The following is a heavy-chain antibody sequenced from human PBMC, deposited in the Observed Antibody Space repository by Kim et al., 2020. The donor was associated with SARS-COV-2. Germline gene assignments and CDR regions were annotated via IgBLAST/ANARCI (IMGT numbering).Heavy chain of an antibody. Sequence: GGFLRLSCAASGFTFDAYAMHWARQAPGKGLEWVSFISGDGGSTSYSDSVKVRFTISRDNSKNSLYLQMNSLRIEDTALYYCVNSPLYYYYGMDVWGLGT. CDR2: ISGDGGST. J-gene: IGHJ6*02. CDR1: GFTFDAYA. V-gene: IGHV3-43*02. CDR3: VNSPLYYYYGMDV. D-gene: IGHD3-16*02.